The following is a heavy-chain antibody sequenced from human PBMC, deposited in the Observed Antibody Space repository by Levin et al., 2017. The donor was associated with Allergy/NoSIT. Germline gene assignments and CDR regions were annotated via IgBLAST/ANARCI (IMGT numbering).Heavy chain of an antibody. J-gene: IGHJ5*02. V-gene: IGHV3-48*03. Sequence: GGSLRLSCAASGFTFSSYEMNWVRQAPGKGLEWVSYISSSGSTIYYADSVKGRFTISRDNAKNSLYLQMNSLRAEDTAVYYCARDRDPGWFDPWGQGTLVTVSS. CDR3: ARDRDPGWFDP. CDR1: GFTFSSYE. CDR2: ISSSGSTI.